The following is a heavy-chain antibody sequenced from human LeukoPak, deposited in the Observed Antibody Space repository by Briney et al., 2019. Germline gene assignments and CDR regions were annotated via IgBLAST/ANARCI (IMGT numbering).Heavy chain of an antibody. D-gene: IGHD6-19*01. Sequence: ASVKVSCKASGYTFTGYYMHWVRQAPGQGLEWMGWINPNSGGTNYAQKFQGRVTMTRDTSISTAYMELSRLRSDDTAVYYCARAGSSGWATFDYWGQGTLVTVSS. V-gene: IGHV1-2*02. CDR1: GYTFTGYY. CDR3: ARAGSSGWATFDY. J-gene: IGHJ4*02. CDR2: INPNSGGT.